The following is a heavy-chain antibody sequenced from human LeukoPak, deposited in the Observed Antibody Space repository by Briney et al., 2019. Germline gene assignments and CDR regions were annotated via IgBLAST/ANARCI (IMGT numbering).Heavy chain of an antibody. CDR1: GDSVSSGSYY. CDR3: ARGQNDRSGTFDY. V-gene: IGHV4-61*01. D-gene: IGHD3-22*01. Sequence: KPSGTLSLTCTVSGDSVSSGSYYLSWTRQPPGKGLDWIAYMSPSGTTNYNPSLKSRVTTSVDTSRTQFSLRLSSVTAADTAVYYCARGQNDRSGTFDYWGQGTLVTVSS. CDR2: MSPSGTT. J-gene: IGHJ4*02.